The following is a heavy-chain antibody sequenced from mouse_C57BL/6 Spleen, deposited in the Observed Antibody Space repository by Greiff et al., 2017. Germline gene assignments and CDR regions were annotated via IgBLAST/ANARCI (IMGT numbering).Heavy chain of an antibody. Sequence: QVQLQPPGTELVKPGASVQLSCKASGYTFTSYWMHWVKQRPGQGLEWIGNINPSNGGTNYNEKFKSKATLTVDKSSSTGYMQLISMTSEDSAVYYCARSYYDYGAGYAKGYWGQGTSVTVSS. D-gene: IGHD2-4*01. CDR2: INPSNGGT. J-gene: IGHJ4*01. CDR1: GYTFTSYW. CDR3: ARSYYDYGAGYAKGY. V-gene: IGHV1-53*01.